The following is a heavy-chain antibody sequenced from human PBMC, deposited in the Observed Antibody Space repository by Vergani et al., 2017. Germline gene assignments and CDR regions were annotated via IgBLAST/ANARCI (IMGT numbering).Heavy chain of an antibody. CDR1: GGSISSGGYY. J-gene: IGHJ5*02. CDR3: ARVPMTTVTTRVPYTGWFDP. D-gene: IGHD4-17*01. V-gene: IGHV4-31*03. Sequence: QVQLQESGPGLVKPSQTLSLTCTVSGGSISSGGYYWSWIRQHPGKGLEWIGYIYYSGSTYYNPSLKSRVTISVDTSKNQFSLKLSSVTAADPAVYYCARVPMTTVTTRVPYTGWFDPWGQGTLVTVSS. CDR2: IYYSGST.